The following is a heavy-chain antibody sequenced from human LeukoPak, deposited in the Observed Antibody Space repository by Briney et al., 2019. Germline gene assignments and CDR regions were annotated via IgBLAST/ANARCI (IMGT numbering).Heavy chain of an antibody. J-gene: IGHJ4*02. D-gene: IGHD3-9*01. CDR1: GYSFNDYY. CDR2: INPNSGRT. Sequence: ASVKVSCKTSGYSFNDYYLHWVRQAPGQGLEWMGWINPNSGRTHYAPKFQGRVTLTTDTSITTAYTELSSLISGDTALYYCARGSSDILTGYYHFWGQGTLVTVSS. CDR3: ARGSSDILTGYYHF. V-gene: IGHV1-2*02.